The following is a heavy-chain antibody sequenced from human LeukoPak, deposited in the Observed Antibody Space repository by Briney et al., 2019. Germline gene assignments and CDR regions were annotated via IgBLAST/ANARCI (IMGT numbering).Heavy chain of an antibody. D-gene: IGHD3-3*01. J-gene: IGHJ3*02. CDR2: IIPIFGTA. V-gene: IGHV1-69*05. CDR1: GGTFSSYA. Sequence: ASVKVSCKASGGTFSSYAISWVRQAPGQGLEWMGGIIPIFGTANYAQKFQGRVTITTDESTSTAYMELSSLRSEDTAVYYCASPTIFGVVPTGAFDIWGQGTMVTVSS. CDR3: ASPTIFGVVPTGAFDI.